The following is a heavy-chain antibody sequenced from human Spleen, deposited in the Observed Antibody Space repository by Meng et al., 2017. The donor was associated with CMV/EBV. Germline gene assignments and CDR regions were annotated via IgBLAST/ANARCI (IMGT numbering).Heavy chain of an antibody. V-gene: IGHV4-31*03. CDR2: IYYSGST. CDR1: GGSISSGGFY. Sequence: QVQLPEYGPGLVKPSQTLSLTCTVSGGSISSGGFYWSWIRQHPGKGLEWIGYIYYSGSTYYNPSLRSRVAISIDTSKNQFFLKLTSVTAADTAVYFCARTNYGDYNWFDPWGQGTLVTVSS. D-gene: IGHD4-17*01. J-gene: IGHJ5*02. CDR3: ARTNYGDYNWFDP.